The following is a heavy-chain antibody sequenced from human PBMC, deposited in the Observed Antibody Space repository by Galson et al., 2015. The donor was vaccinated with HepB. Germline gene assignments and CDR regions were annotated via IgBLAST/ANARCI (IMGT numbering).Heavy chain of an antibody. CDR2: IYPGDSDI. V-gene: IGHV5-51*01. J-gene: IGHJ3*02. CDR3: AGGILVVVTSHDAFDI. Sequence: QSGAEVKKPGESLTISCKASGYSFTSYWIGWVRQMPGKGLEWMGIIYPGDSDIRYSPSFQGQVTISADKSINTAYLQWSSLKASDTAMYYCAGGILVVVTSHDAFDIWGQGTMVTVSS. D-gene: IGHD3-22*01. CDR1: GYSFTSYW.